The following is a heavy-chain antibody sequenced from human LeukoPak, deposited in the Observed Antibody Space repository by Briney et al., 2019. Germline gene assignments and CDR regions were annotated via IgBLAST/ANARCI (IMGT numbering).Heavy chain of an antibody. Sequence: PGRSLRLSCAASGFTFSSYAMHWVRQAPGKGLEWVAVISYDGSNKYYADSVKGRFTISRDNSKNTLCLQMNSLRAEDTAVYYCAKLSHPGETYCGGDCQKTNYFDYWGQGTLVTVSS. V-gene: IGHV3-30-3*02. CDR1: GFTFSSYA. CDR2: ISYDGSNK. J-gene: IGHJ4*02. CDR3: AKLSHPGETYCGGDCQKTNYFDY. D-gene: IGHD2-21*01.